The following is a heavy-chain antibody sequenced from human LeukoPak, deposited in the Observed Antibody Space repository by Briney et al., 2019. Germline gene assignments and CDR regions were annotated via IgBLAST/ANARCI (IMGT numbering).Heavy chain of an antibody. V-gene: IGHV3-9*03. CDR2: ISWNSGIR. CDR1: GFIFDDYD. D-gene: IGHD7-27*01. J-gene: IGHJ4*02. Sequence: GGSLRLSCAASGFIFDDYDMHWVRQAPGKGLEWVSGISWNSGIRAYADSVKGRFTISRDNAKNSLYLQMNSLRDEDMALYYCVKSNWGDQYFDYWGQGTLVTVSS. CDR3: VKSNWGDQYFDY.